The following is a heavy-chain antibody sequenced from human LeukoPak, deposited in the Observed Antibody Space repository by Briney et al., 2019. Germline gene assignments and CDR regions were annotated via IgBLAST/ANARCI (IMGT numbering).Heavy chain of an antibody. Sequence: ASVKVSCKASGYTFTSYYMHWVRQAPGQGLEWMGIINPSGGSTSYAQKFQGRVTMTRDTSTSTVYMELSSLRSEDTAVYYCARASIVVPAAIFRLDYWGQGTLVTVSS. J-gene: IGHJ4*02. D-gene: IGHD2-2*01. CDR1: GYTFTSYY. CDR2: INPSGGST. V-gene: IGHV1-46*01. CDR3: ARASIVVPAAIFRLDY.